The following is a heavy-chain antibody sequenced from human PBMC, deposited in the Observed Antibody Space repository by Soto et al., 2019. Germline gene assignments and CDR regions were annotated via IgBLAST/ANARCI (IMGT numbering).Heavy chain of an antibody. CDR2: IKQDGSEK. CDR3: ARDKLKGIAARPWYYYGMDV. CDR1: GFTFSSYW. Sequence: GGSLRLSCAASGFTFSSYWMSWVRQAPGKGLEWVANIKQDGSEKYYVDSVKGRFTISRDNAKNSLYLQMNSLRAEDTAVYYCARDKLKGIAARPWYYYGMDVWGQGTTVTVSS. J-gene: IGHJ6*02. V-gene: IGHV3-7*01. D-gene: IGHD6-6*01.